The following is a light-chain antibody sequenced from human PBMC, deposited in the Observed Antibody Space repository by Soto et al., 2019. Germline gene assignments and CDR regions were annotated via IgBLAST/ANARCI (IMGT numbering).Light chain of an antibody. J-gene: IGLJ1*01. CDR1: SSDVGGYNY. CDR3: SSYAGRNNLEV. V-gene: IGLV2-8*01. Sequence: QSVLTQPPSASGSPGQSVTISCTGTSSDVGGYNYVSWYQQHPGKAPKLMIYEVSKRPSGVPDRFSGSKSGSTASLTVSGLQAEDEADYYCSSYAGRNNLEVFGTGTKVTVL. CDR2: EVS.